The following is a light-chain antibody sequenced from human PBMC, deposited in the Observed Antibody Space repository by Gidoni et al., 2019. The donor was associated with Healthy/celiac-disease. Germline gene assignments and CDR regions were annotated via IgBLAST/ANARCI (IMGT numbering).Light chain of an antibody. CDR3: MQALQTNT. CDR1: HVFLHSNGDNY. V-gene: IGKV2-28*01. J-gene: IGKJ3*01. Sequence: VMTEAPLPLPVPRGEAASISCRSSHVFLHSNGDNYLDWYLQNPGQSPQLLIYLGTNRSSGVPHRCSGGCSGTDITLKISREEADDVGVYYCMQALQTNTFGPGTKVEIK. CDR2: LGT.